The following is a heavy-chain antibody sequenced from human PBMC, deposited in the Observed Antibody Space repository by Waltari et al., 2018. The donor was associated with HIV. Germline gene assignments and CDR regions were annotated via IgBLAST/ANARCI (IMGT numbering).Heavy chain of an antibody. CDR3: TGPRMDV. Sequence: EAHLVESGGGLIEPGESLRLSCTTSGFSFSSTWMTWVRQSPGRGLEWIALIKNDGDEMTSKYAPHVRGRFTVFRNESQSVVYLQMVSLRAEDSGVYFCTGPRMDVWGQGTTVIVSS. CDR2: IKNDGDEMTS. V-gene: IGHV3-15*01. J-gene: IGHJ6*02. CDR1: GFSFSSTW.